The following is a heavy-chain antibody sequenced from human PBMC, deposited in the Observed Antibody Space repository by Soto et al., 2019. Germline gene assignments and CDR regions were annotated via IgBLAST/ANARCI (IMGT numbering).Heavy chain of an antibody. CDR2: INSGGNIT. J-gene: IGHJ6*02. CDR3: DRRLWSPYFYYGLDV. V-gene: IGHV3-74*01. CDR1: GFALSRYW. D-gene: IGHD2-21*01. Sequence: QLVESGGASAQPGGSLRLSCTASGFALSRYWMYWVRQVPGKGLVWVSDINSGGNITSYADSVRGRFTISRDNSKNTLNLDMHSLISDETAGYLCDRRLWSPYFYYGLDVWGHGTTVTVSS.